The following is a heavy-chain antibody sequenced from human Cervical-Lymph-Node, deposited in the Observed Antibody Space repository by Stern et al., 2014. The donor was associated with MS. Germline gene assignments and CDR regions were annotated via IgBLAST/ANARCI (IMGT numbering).Heavy chain of an antibody. J-gene: IGHJ4*02. CDR2: IYPGDAET. D-gene: IGHD6-13*01. Sequence: DVQLVQSGAELKKPGASLRISCKGSGYSLTNTWIGWVRQMPGKGLEWMGIIYPGDAETRYSPSFQGQVPISADKSINPAYLQWSSLKASDTAMYYCARGRGIALRPDYWGQGTLVTVSS. CDR1: GYSLTNTW. CDR3: ARGRGIALRPDY. V-gene: IGHV5-51*03.